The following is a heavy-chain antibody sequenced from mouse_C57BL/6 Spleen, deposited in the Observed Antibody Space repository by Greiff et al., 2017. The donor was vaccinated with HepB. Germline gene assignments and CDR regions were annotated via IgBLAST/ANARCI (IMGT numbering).Heavy chain of an antibody. CDR3: ARRKLYYFDY. CDR1: GFTFSDYG. J-gene: IGHJ2*01. V-gene: IGHV5-17*01. Sequence: DVKLVESGGGLVKPGGSLKLSCAASGFTFSDYGMHWVRQAPEKGLEWVAYISSGSSTIYYADTVKGRFTISRDNAKNTLFLQMTSLRSEDTAMYYCARRKLYYFDYWGQGTTLTVSS. CDR2: ISSGSSTI.